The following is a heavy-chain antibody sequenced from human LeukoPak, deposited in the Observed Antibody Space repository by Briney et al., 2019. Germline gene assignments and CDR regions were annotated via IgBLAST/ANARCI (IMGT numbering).Heavy chain of an antibody. V-gene: IGHV5-10-1*01. CDR2: IDPRDSYS. Sequence: PGESLKISCKGSGYSFTSYWISWVRQMRGKVLECMGSIDPRDSYSNYSPSFQVHVTISTDKSLSTPYLHSSTLKASDTAMYYCARHADIAAAGTGAGYWGQGTMVTVPS. CDR3: ARHADIAAAGTGAGY. D-gene: IGHD6-13*01. J-gene: IGHJ4*02. CDR1: GYSFTSYW.